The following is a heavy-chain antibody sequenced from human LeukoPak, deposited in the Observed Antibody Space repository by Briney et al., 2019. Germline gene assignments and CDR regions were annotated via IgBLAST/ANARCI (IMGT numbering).Heavy chain of an antibody. D-gene: IGHD6-13*01. CDR3: ARYSSSWYFDY. CDR1: GGSISSNSYY. CDR2: IYYSGST. J-gene: IGHJ4*02. Sequence: PSETLSLTCTVSGGSISSNSYYWGWIRKPPGKGLKWIGSIYYSGSTYYNPSLKSRVTISVDTSKNQFSLKLSSVTAADTAVYYCARYSSSWYFDYWGQGTLVTVSS. V-gene: IGHV4-39*01.